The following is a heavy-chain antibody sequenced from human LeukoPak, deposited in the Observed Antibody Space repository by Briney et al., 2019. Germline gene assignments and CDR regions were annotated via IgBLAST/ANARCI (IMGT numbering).Heavy chain of an antibody. J-gene: IGHJ4*02. CDR3: VRDYGGHGEYFDH. CDR2: ISSNGNSI. D-gene: IGHD4/OR15-4a*01. V-gene: IGHV3-48*02. Sequence: GGSLRLSCAASGFIFSTYNINWIRQIPGKGLEWIPYISSNGNSIYYADSVKGRFTISRDNAKNSVYLQMNSLRDEDTAIYHCVRDYGGHGEYFDHWGQGTLVTVSS. CDR1: GFIFSTYN.